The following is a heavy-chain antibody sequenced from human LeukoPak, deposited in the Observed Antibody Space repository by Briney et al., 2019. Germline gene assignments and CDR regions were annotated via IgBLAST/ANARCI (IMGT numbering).Heavy chain of an antibody. CDR2: IYTSGST. J-gene: IGHJ4*02. D-gene: IGHD3-16*02. CDR1: GGSISSYY. CDR3: AGGSVYRYYFDY. Sequence: SETLSLTCTVSGGSISSYYWSWIRQPAGKGLEWIGRIYTSGSTNYNPSLKSRVTMSVDTSKNQFSLELSSVTAADTAVYYCAGGSVYRYYFDYWGQGTLVTVSS. V-gene: IGHV4-4*07.